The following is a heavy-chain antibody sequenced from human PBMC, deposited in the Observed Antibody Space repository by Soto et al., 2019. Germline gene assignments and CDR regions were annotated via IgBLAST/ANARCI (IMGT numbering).Heavy chain of an antibody. D-gene: IGHD2-2*01. CDR3: ARGYCSSTSCYYYYYMDV. V-gene: IGHV3-53*01. CDR2: IYSGGST. J-gene: IGHJ6*03. Sequence: GGSLRLSCAASGFTVSSNYMSWVRQAPGKGLEWVSVIYSGGSTYYADSVKGRFTISRDNSKNTLYLQMNSLRAEDTAVYYCARGYCSSTSCYYYYYMDVWGNGTTVTVSS. CDR1: GFTVSSNY.